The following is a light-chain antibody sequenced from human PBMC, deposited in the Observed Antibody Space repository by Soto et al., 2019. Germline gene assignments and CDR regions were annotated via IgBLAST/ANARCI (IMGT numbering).Light chain of an antibody. CDR3: QQYNSYWT. J-gene: IGKJ1*01. CDR1: HSSSSW. Sequence: DIQMTQSPSTLSASVGDSVTITWRASHSSSSWLALYQQIPGKAPKLLIYKASSLESGVPSRFSGSGSGTEFTLTISSLQPDDFATYFCQQYNSYWTFGQGTKV. V-gene: IGKV1-5*03. CDR2: KAS.